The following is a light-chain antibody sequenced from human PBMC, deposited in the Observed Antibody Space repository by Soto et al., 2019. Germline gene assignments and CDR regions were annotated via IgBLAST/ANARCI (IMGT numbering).Light chain of an antibody. CDR2: GAS. V-gene: IGKV3-20*01. CDR3: PQYGSSPRT. J-gene: IGKJ3*01. Sequence: EIVLTQSPGTLSLSPGERATLSCRARQSVSSYLAWYQQKPGQAPRLLIYGASSRATGIPARFSGSGSGTDFTLRISRLEHEAFAVYYCPQYGSSPRTFGPGTKVDIK. CDR1: QSVSSY.